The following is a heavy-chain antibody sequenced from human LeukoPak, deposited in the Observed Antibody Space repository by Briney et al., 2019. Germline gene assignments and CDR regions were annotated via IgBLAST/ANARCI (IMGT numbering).Heavy chain of an antibody. Sequence: WETLSLTCTVSGGSISSSSYYWGWVRQPPGKGLEWIGSIYYSGSTYYNPSLKSRVTISVDTSKNQFSLKLSSVTAADTAVYYCARSRAVTNYFDYWGQGTLVTVSS. J-gene: IGHJ4*02. CDR3: ARSRAVTNYFDY. V-gene: IGHV4-39*01. D-gene: IGHD4-17*01. CDR1: GGSISSSSYY. CDR2: IYYSGST.